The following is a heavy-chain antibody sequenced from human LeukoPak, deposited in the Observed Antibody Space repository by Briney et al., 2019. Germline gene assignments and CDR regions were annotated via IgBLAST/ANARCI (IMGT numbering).Heavy chain of an antibody. CDR3: ASLPPLWFGELSSNGNWFDP. CDR1: GGSISNGDYY. D-gene: IGHD3-10*01. J-gene: IGHJ5*02. CDR2: IYYSGST. Sequence: SQTLSLTCTVSGGSISNGDYYWSWIRQPPGKGLEWIGYIYYSGSTYYNPSLKSRVTITVDTSKNQFSLKLSSVTAADTAVYYCASLPPLWFGELSSNGNWFDPWGQGTLVTVSS. V-gene: IGHV4-30-4*08.